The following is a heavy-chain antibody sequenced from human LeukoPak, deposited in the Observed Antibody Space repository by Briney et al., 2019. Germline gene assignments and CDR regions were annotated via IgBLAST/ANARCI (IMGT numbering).Heavy chain of an antibody. CDR3: AREVPGPNPPYYFDS. J-gene: IGHJ4*02. D-gene: IGHD2-8*01. V-gene: IGHV3-48*01. CDR1: GFSFSSYN. CDR2: ISTSRTM. Sequence: GGSLRLSWAASGFSFSSYNMNWVRQAPGEGLEWVSYISTSRTMYYADSVKGRFTISRDNTKNSLFLQMNSLRAEDTAVYYCAREVPGPNPPYYFDSWGQGTLVTVSS.